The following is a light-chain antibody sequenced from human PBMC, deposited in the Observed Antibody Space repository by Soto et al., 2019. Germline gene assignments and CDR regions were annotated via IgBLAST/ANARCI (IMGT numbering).Light chain of an antibody. V-gene: IGKV3D-15*01. CDR3: QQYDKWPLT. Sequence: KLMTQSPDTLSLFTGQDATLSCRASQSVDSNLAWYQQKPGQAPRLLIFGASTRPTGIPDRFSGSGSGTESTLTISSLQSEDFEVYYCQQYDKWPLTFGGGTKVDIX. CDR1: QSVDSN. J-gene: IGKJ4*01. CDR2: GAS.